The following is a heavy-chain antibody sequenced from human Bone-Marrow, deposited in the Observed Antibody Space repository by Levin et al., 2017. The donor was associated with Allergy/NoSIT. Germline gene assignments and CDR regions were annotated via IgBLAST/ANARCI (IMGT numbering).Heavy chain of an antibody. CDR2: ISSSSSTI. CDR1: GFTFSSYS. Sequence: GGSLRLSCAASGFTFSSYSMNWVRQAPGKGLEWVSYISSSSSTIYYADSVKGRFTISRDNAKNSLYLQMNSLRDEDTAVYYCARDFVAVTTGGMDVWGQGTTVTVSS. V-gene: IGHV3-48*02. D-gene: IGHD2-21*02. J-gene: IGHJ6*02. CDR3: ARDFVAVTTGGMDV.